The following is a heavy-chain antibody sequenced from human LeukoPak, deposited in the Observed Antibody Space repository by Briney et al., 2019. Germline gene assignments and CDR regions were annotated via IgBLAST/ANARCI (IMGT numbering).Heavy chain of an antibody. CDR3: ARDAKYSSSWSPLGY. J-gene: IGHJ4*02. CDR2: ISAYNGNT. CDR1: GYTFTSYG. D-gene: IGHD6-13*01. Sequence: ASVKVSCKASGYTFTSYGISWVRQAPGQGLEWMGWISAYNGNTNYAQKLQGRVTMTTDTSTSTAYMELRSLRSDDTAVYYCARDAKYSSSWSPLGYGGQGTLVTVSS. V-gene: IGHV1-18*01.